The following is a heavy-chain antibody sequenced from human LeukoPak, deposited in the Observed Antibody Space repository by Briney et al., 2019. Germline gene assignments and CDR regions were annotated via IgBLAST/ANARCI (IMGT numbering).Heavy chain of an antibody. V-gene: IGHV3-21*01. CDR2: ISSSSSYI. J-gene: IGHJ5*02. CDR3: ALTAPYYDFWSGYDNWFDP. D-gene: IGHD3-3*01. Sequence: GGSLRLSCAASGFTFSSYSMNWVRQAPGKGLEWVSSISSSSSYIYYADSVKGRFTISRDNAKNSLYLQMNSLRAEDTAVYYCALTAPYYDFWSGYDNWFDPWGQGTLVTVSS. CDR1: GFTFSSYS.